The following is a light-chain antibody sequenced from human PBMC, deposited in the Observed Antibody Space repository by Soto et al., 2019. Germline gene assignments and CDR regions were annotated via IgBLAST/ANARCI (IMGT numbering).Light chain of an antibody. CDR2: AAS. Sequence: DIQMTQSPSSLSASVGDRVTITCRASQSISVYLNWYQQKPGKAPKLLIYAASSLHSGVPSRFSGSGSETDFTLTISSLQPEDFATYYCQQSYSTSWTFGQGTKVEI. J-gene: IGKJ1*01. CDR3: QQSYSTSWT. V-gene: IGKV1-39*01. CDR1: QSISVY.